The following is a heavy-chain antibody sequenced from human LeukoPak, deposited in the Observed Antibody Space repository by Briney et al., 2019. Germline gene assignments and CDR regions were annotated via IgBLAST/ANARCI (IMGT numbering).Heavy chain of an antibody. D-gene: IGHD1-26*01. V-gene: IGHV3-23*01. CDR3: ARNSGSYYAFDI. J-gene: IGHJ3*02. CDR1: GFTFSSYA. Sequence: QSGGSLRLSCAASGFTFSSYAMSWVRQAPGKGLEWVSAISGSGGSTYYADSVKGRFTISRDNSKNTLYLQMNSLRAEDTAVYYCARNSGSYYAFDIWGQGTMVTVSS. CDR2: ISGSGGST.